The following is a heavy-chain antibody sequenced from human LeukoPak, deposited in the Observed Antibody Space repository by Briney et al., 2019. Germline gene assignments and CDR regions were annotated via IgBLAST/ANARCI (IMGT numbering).Heavy chain of an antibody. CDR1: GVIFRTYA. Sequence: GGSLRLSCAPSGVIFRTYAMSWVRQAPGKGLEWVSAVSGSGRTTYYADSVKGRFTTSRDNSRNTLYLQMDSLSAEDTAVYYCTTDLWLLWFGEWVENPYDYWGQGTLVTVSS. CDR3: TTDLWLLWFGEWVENPYDY. J-gene: IGHJ4*02. V-gene: IGHV3-23*01. D-gene: IGHD3-10*01. CDR2: VSGSGRTT.